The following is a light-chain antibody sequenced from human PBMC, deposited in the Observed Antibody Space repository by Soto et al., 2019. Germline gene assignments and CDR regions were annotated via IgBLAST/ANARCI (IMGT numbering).Light chain of an antibody. V-gene: IGLV2-23*01. CDR2: EDT. CDR1: SSDVGSYNL. CDR3: CSYGGRRTYV. Sequence: QSALTQPASVSGSPGQSITISCTGNSSDVGSYNLVSWYQQHPGKAPKLMIYEDTKRPSGVSDRFSGSKSANTASLKISGLQAEDEADYYCCSYGGRRTYVFGTGTKLTVL. J-gene: IGLJ1*01.